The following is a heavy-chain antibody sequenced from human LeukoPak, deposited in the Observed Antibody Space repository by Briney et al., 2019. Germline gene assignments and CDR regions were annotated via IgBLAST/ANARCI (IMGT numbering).Heavy chain of an antibody. D-gene: IGHD1-26*01. CDR3: ASMAGATTGRNFDY. V-gene: IGHV4-38-2*02. J-gene: IGHJ4*02. CDR1: GYSISSGYY. CDR2: IYHSGST. Sequence: SETLSLTCTVSGYSISSGYYWGWIRQPPGKGLEWIGSIYHSGSTYYNPSLKSRVTISVDTSKNQFSLKLSSVTAADAAVYYCASMAGATTGRNFDYWGQGTLVTVSS.